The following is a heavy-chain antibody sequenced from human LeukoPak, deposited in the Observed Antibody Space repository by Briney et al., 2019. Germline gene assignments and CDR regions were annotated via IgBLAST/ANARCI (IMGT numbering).Heavy chain of an antibody. V-gene: IGHV3-21*01. CDR2: ISSSSSYI. CDR3: ARDDVVVAATSDY. CDR1: GFTFSSYS. J-gene: IGHJ4*02. D-gene: IGHD2-15*01. Sequence: GGSLRLSCAASGFTFSSYSMNWVRQAPGKGLEWVSSISSSSSYIYYADSVKGRFTISRDNAKNSLYLQMNSLRAEDTAVYYCARDDVVVAATSDYWGQGTLVTVSS.